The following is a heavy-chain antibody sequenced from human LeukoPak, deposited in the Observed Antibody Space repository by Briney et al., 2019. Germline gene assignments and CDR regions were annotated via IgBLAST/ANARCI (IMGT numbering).Heavy chain of an antibody. J-gene: IGHJ6*03. CDR3: AKDALNNGYTSGWWRDYYPYMDV. V-gene: IGHV3-30*02. D-gene: IGHD6-19*01. CDR2: IRYDGSKN. CDR1: GFTFSNYG. Sequence: PGGSLRLSCAASGFTFSNYGMKWVRRAPGEALEWVTFIRYDGSKNNYADSVKGRFTISRDNSDNTVSLQMHSLSAEDTAIYYWAKDALNNGYTSGWWRDYYPYMDVWGTGTTVTISS.